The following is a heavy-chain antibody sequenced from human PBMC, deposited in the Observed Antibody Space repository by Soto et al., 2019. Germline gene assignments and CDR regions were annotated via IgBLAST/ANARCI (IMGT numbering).Heavy chain of an antibody. CDR2: INPSGGST. CDR1: GYTFTSHY. D-gene: IGHD3-22*01. Sequence: GASVKVSCKASGYTFTSHYMPWVRQAPGQGLEWMGIINPSGGSTSYAQKFQGRVTMTRDTSTSTVYMELSSLRSEDTAVYYCVTNYDSSGYRFDYWGQGILLTVSS. CDR3: VTNYDSSGYRFDY. V-gene: IGHV1-46*01. J-gene: IGHJ4*02.